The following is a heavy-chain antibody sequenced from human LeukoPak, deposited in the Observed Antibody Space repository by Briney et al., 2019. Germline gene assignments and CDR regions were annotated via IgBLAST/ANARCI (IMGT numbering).Heavy chain of an antibody. Sequence: GRSLRLSCAASGFTFSSYGMHWVRQAPGKGLEWVAVISYDGSNKYYADSVKGRFTISRDNSKNTLYLQMNSLRAEDTAVYYCARGGYCSGGSCYYYGMDVWGKGTTVTVSS. CDR2: ISYDGSNK. V-gene: IGHV3-30*03. CDR3: ARGGYCSGGSCYYYGMDV. J-gene: IGHJ6*04. D-gene: IGHD2-15*01. CDR1: GFTFSSYG.